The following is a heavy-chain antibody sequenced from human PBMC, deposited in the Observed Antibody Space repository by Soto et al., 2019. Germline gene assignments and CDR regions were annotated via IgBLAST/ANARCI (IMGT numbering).Heavy chain of an antibody. J-gene: IGHJ5*02. CDR2: IIPIVETP. CDR1: GGTFNSYD. D-gene: IGHD3-22*01. Sequence: QVQLVQSGAEVKKPGSSMKVSCKAAGGTFNSYDINWVRQSPGQGLEWMGGIIPIVETPKYAQKFQGRVTITADESTNTVYMALSSLRSEDTAMYYCARLSRPNYYDTSGFFKDNGFDPWGQGTLVTVSS. V-gene: IGHV1-69*01. CDR3: ARLSRPNYYDTSGFFKDNGFDP.